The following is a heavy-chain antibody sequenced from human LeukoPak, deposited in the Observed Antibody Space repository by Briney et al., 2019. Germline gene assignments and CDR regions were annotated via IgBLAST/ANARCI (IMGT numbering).Heavy chain of an antibody. CDR3: ARGYSGYEAPDY. D-gene: IGHD5-12*01. J-gene: IGHJ4*02. Sequence: GGSLRLSCTASGITFSSYWMHWVRQTPGRGLVWVSRINSDGSRTSYVDSVKGRFTISRDNAKNTLYLQMNSLRDEDTAVYYCARGYSGYEAPDYWGQGTLVTVSS. V-gene: IGHV3-74*01. CDR1: GITFSSYW. CDR2: INSDGSRT.